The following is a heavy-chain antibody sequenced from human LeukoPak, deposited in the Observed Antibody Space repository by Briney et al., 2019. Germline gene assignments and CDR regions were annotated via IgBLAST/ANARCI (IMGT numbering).Heavy chain of an antibody. D-gene: IGHD2-2*02. Sequence: GGSLRLSCAASGFTFSSYAMHWVRQAPGKGLEWVAVISYDGSNKYYADSVKGRFTISRDNSKNTLYLQMNSLRAEDTAVYYCARHRGPYCSSTSCYTLSADYWGQGTLVTVSS. CDR1: GFTFSSYA. CDR2: ISYDGSNK. J-gene: IGHJ4*02. V-gene: IGHV3-30*04. CDR3: ARHRGPYCSSTSCYTLSADY.